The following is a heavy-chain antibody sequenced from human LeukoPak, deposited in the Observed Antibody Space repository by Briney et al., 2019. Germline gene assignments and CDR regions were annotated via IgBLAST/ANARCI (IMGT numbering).Heavy chain of an antibody. CDR2: IYHSGST. D-gene: IGHD6-19*01. J-gene: IGHJ4*02. CDR1: GYSISSGYY. Sequence: PSETLSLTCAVSGYSISSGYYWGWIRQPPGKGLEWIGSIYHSGSTYYNPSLKSRVTISVDTSKNQFSLKLSCVTAADTAVYYCARTYSSGWYYFDYWGQGTLVTVSS. CDR3: ARTYSSGWYYFDY. V-gene: IGHV4-38-2*01.